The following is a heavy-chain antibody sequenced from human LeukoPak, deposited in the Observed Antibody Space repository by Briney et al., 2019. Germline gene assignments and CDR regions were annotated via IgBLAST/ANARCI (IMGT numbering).Heavy chain of an antibody. D-gene: IGHD3-22*01. J-gene: IGHJ4*02. CDR3: AKDVGSGYYHLYFDY. CDR2: ISYDGSNK. CDR1: GFTFSSYG. Sequence: PGRSLRLSCAASGFTFSSYGMHWVRQAPGKGLEWVAVISYDGSNKYYADSVRGRFTISRDNSKNTLYLRMSSLRAEDTAVYYCAKDVGSGYYHLYFDYWGQATLVNVSS. V-gene: IGHV3-30*18.